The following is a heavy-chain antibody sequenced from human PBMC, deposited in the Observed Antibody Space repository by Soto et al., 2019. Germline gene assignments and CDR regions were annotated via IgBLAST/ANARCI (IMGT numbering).Heavy chain of an antibody. V-gene: IGHV1-2*04. CDR2: INPNSGGT. CDR3: ARRGKYSSSPYYYYYYMDV. Sequence: QVQLVQSGAEAKKPGASVKVSCKASGYTFTGYYMHWVRQAPGQGLEWMGWINPNSGGTNYAQKFQGWGTMTRDTSISTAYMELSRLRSDDTAVYYCARRGKYSSSPYYYYYYMDVWGKGTTVTVSS. J-gene: IGHJ6*03. CDR1: GYTFTGYY. D-gene: IGHD6-19*01.